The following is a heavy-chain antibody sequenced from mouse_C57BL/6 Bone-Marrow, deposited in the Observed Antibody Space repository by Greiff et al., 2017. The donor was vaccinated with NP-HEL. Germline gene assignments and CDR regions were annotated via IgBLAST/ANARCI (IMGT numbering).Heavy chain of an antibody. CDR1: GYTFTDYY. D-gene: IGHD2-4*01. CDR3: ARCDYAVRYYFDY. V-gene: IGHV1-76*01. J-gene: IGHJ2*01. Sequence: QVTLKVSGAELVRPGASVKLSCKASGYTFTDYYINWVKQRPGQGLEWIARIYPGSGNTYYNEKFKGKATLTAEKSSSTAYMQLSSLTSEDSAVYFCARCDYAVRYYFDYWGQGTTLTVSS. CDR2: IYPGSGNT.